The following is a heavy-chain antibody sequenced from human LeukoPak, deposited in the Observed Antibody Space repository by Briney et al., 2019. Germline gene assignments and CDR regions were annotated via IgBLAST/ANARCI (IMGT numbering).Heavy chain of an antibody. D-gene: IGHD4-23*01. CDR1: GFTFSSYE. Sequence: PWGSLRLSCAASGFTFSSYEMNWVRQAPGKGLEWVSYISSSGSTIYYADSVKGRFTISRDNAKNSLYLQMNSLRAEDTAVYYCARDYGGSSPFDYWGQGTLVTVSS. J-gene: IGHJ4*02. CDR3: ARDYGGSSPFDY. V-gene: IGHV3-48*03. CDR2: ISSSGSTI.